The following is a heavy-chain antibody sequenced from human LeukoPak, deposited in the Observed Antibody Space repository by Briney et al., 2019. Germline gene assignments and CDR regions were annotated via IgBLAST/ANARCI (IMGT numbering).Heavy chain of an antibody. CDR3: ARGGLRIQLWFLSY. D-gene: IGHD5-18*01. CDR2: IYFGGRT. CDR1: GGSISSSSFY. V-gene: IGHV4-39*01. Sequence: SETLSLTCTVSGGSISSSSFYWGWIRQSPGKGLEWIGSIYFGGRTYYNPSLKSRVTISVGTSKNQFSLELSSVTAADTAVYYCARGGLRIQLWFLSYWGQGTLVTVSS. J-gene: IGHJ4*02.